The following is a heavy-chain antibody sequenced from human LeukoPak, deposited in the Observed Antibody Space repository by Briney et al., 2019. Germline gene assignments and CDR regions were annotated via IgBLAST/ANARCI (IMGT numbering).Heavy chain of an antibody. V-gene: IGHV3-30*18. CDR1: GFTFSSYG. J-gene: IGHJ4*02. CDR2: ISYDGSNK. Sequence: GGSLRLSCAASGFTFSSYGMHWVRQAPGKGLEWVAVISYDGSNKYYADSVKGRFTISRDNSKNTLYLQMNSLRAEDTAVYYCAKEGGEGYDILTGYYKAYYFDYWGQGTLVTVSS. CDR3: AKEGGEGYDILTGYYKAYYFDY. D-gene: IGHD3-9*01.